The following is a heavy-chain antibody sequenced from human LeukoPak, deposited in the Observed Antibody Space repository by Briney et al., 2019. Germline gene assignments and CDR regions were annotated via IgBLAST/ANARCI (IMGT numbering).Heavy chain of an antibody. D-gene: IGHD3-3*01. CDR2: ISSSSSYI. J-gene: IGHJ5*02. CDR3: ARVNYDFWSGYKNNWFDP. Sequence: GGSLRLSCAASGFTFGSYSMNWVRQAPGKGLEWVSSISSSSSYIYYADSVKGRFTISRDNAKNSLYLQMNSLRAEDTAVYYCARVNYDFWSGYKNNWFDPWGQGTLVTVSS. CDR1: GFTFGSYS. V-gene: IGHV3-21*01.